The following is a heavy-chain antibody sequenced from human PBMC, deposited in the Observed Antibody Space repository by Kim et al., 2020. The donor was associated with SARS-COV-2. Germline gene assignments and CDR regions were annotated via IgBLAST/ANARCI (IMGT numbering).Heavy chain of an antibody. CDR3: ARGLTYYYGSGNNWFDP. V-gene: IGHV4-59*01. J-gene: IGHJ5*02. D-gene: IGHD3-10*01. CDR2: IYYSGST. Sequence: SETLSLTCTVSGGSISSYYWSWIRQPPGKGLEWIGYIYYSGSTNYNPSLKSRVTISVDTSKNQFSLKLSSVTAADTAVYYCARGLTYYYGSGNNWFDPWGQGTLVTVSS. CDR1: GGSISSYY.